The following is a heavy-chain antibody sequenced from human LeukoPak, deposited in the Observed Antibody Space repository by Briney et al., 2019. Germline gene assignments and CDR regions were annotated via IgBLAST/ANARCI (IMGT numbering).Heavy chain of an antibody. CDR2: IYTSGST. CDR3: ARVEGWDDPFDI. Sequence: RASETLSLTCTVSGGSISSGSYYWSWIRQPAGKGLEWIGRIYTSGSTNYNPSLKSRVTISVDTSKNQFSLKLSSVTATDTAVYYCARVEGWDDPFDIWGQGTMVTVSS. CDR1: GGSISSGSYY. V-gene: IGHV4-61*02. J-gene: IGHJ3*02. D-gene: IGHD1-26*01.